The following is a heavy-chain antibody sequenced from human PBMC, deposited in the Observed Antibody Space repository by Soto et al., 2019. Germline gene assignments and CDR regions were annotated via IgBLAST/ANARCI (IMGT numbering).Heavy chain of an antibody. Sequence: QVQLQQWGAGLLKPSETLSLTCAVYGGSFSGYYWSWIRQPPGKGLEWIGEINHSASTNYNPSLKSRVTISVDTSKNQFSLKLSSVTAADTAVYYCAREGWDGVHAFDIWGQGTMVTVSS. D-gene: IGHD2-8*01. V-gene: IGHV4-34*01. CDR2: INHSAST. J-gene: IGHJ3*02. CDR3: AREGWDGVHAFDI. CDR1: GGSFSGYY.